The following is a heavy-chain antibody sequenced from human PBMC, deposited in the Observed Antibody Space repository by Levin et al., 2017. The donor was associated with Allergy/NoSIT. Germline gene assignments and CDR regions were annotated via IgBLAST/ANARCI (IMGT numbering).Heavy chain of an antibody. CDR3: AKDKKQWLVMADYMDV. CDR1: GFTFSSYG. D-gene: IGHD6-19*01. V-gene: IGHV3-30*18. Sequence: SCAASGFTFSSYGMHWVRQAPGKGLEWVAVISYDGSNKYYADSVKGRFTISRDNSKNTLYLQMNSLRAEDTAVYYCAKDKKQWLVMADYMDVWGKGTTVTVSS. CDR2: ISYDGSNK. J-gene: IGHJ6*03.